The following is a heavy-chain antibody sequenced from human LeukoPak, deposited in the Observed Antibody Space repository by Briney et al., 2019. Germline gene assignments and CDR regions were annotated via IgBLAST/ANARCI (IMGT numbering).Heavy chain of an antibody. V-gene: IGHV3-30*18. Sequence: GGSLRLSCAASGFTFSSYGIQWVRQAPGKGLEWVAVISYDGSNKYYADSVKGRFTISRDNSKNTLYLQMNSLRAEDTAVFYCAKGGSSWYADYFDYWGQGALVTVSS. D-gene: IGHD6-13*01. CDR2: ISYDGSNK. CDR3: AKGGSSWYADYFDY. J-gene: IGHJ4*02. CDR1: GFTFSSYG.